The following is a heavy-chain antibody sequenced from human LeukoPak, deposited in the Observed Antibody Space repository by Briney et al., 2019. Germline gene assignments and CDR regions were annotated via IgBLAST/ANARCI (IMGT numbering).Heavy chain of an antibody. Sequence: SETLSLTCTVSGGSISSYYWSWIRQPAGKGLEWIRRIYTSGSTNYNPSLKSRVTMSLDTSKNQFSLKLSSVTAADTAVYYCARDYYGSGSHPNWFDPWGQGTLVTVSS. V-gene: IGHV4-4*07. CDR2: IYTSGST. CDR3: ARDYYGSGSHPNWFDP. CDR1: GGSISSYY. D-gene: IGHD3-10*01. J-gene: IGHJ5*02.